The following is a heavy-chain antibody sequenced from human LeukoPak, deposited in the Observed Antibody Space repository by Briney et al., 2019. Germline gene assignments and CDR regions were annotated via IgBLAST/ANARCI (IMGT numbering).Heavy chain of an antibody. Sequence: VALHSSCHGPGYGFTSYSIRWARPVTGKGRDWMGIIYAGDAPTRYSPSFQGHVTISADKSISPAFLQWTSLKASDTAMYYCARLIGELSDAFDIWGQGTMVTVSS. D-gene: IGHD1-26*01. V-gene: IGHV5-51*01. CDR1: GYGFTSYS. CDR2: IYAGDAPT. J-gene: IGHJ3*02. CDR3: ARLIGELSDAFDI.